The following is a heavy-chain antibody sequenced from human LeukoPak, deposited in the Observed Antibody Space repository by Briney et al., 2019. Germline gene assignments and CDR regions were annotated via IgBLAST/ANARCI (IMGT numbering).Heavy chain of an antibody. CDR1: GGSFSGYY. J-gene: IGHJ6*03. CDR3: ARDGDTAMVTDRYYYYYMDV. Sequence: SETLSLTCAVYGGSFSGYYWSWIRQPPGKGLEWIGEINHSGSTNYNPSLKSRVTISVDTSKNQFSLKLSSVTAADTALYYCARDGDTAMVTDRYYYYYMDVWGKGTTVTVSS. D-gene: IGHD5-18*01. V-gene: IGHV4-34*01. CDR2: INHSGST.